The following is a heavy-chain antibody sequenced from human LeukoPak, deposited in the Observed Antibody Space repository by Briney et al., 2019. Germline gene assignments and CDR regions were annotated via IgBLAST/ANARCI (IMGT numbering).Heavy chain of an antibody. CDR1: GGSINNYY. D-gene: IGHD3-10*01. CDR3: ARDGRDYYGSGSYNDY. Sequence: SETLSLTCAVSGGSINNYYWSWIRQPPGRGLEWIGYIYYSGSTNYNPSLKSRVTISVDTSKNQFSLKLSSVTAADTAVYYCARDGRDYYGSGSYNDYWGQGTLVTVSS. CDR2: IYYSGST. V-gene: IGHV4-59*12. J-gene: IGHJ4*02.